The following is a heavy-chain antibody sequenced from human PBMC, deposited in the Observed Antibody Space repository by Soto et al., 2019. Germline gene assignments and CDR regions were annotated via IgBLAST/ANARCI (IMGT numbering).Heavy chain of an antibody. CDR2: IYYSGST. J-gene: IGHJ3*02. CDR3: ARDRDIVATTQGAFDI. V-gene: IGHV4-31*03. D-gene: IGHD5-12*01. Sequence: SETRSLTCTFSGGSISSGGYYWSWIRQHPGKGLEWIGYIYYSGSTYYNPSLKSRVTISVDTSKNQFSLKLSSVTAADTAVYYCARDRDIVATTQGAFDIWGQGTMVTVSS. CDR1: GGSISSGGYY.